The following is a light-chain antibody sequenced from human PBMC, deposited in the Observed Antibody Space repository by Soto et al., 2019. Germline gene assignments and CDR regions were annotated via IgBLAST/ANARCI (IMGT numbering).Light chain of an antibody. J-gene: IGLJ1*01. CDR3: SSYTSSSTRV. Sequence: QSVLTQPASVSGSPGQSITISCSGTSRDVGGYNYVSWYQQHPGKAPKLVIFDVSDRPSGVSNRFSGSKSGNTASLTISGLQAEDEADYYCSSYTSSSTRVFGTGTKLTVL. CDR1: SRDVGGYNY. V-gene: IGLV2-14*01. CDR2: DVS.